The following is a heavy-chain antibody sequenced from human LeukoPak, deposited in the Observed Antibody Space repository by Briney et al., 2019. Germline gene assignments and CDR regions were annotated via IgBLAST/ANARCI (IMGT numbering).Heavy chain of an antibody. CDR3: ARALSDYYGSGSYYNWVAFDY. J-gene: IGHJ4*02. CDR1: GFTFSSYE. D-gene: IGHD3-10*01. CDR2: ISSSGSTI. V-gene: IGHV3-48*03. Sequence: PGGSLRLSCAASGFTFSSYEMNWVRQAPGKGLEWVSYISSSGSTIYYADSVKGRFTISRDNAKNSLYLQMNSLRAEDTAVYYCARALSDYYGSGSYYNWVAFDYWGQGTLVTVSS.